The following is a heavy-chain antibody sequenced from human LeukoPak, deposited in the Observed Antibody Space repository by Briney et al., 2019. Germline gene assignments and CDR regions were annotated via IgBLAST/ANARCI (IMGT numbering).Heavy chain of an antibody. V-gene: IGHV4-59*08. Sequence: SETLSLTCTVSGGSISSYYWSWIRQPPGKGLEWIGYIYYSGSTNYNPSLKSRVTISVDTSKNQFSLKLSSVTAADTAVYYCARQGIAVAGTRHYYYYGMDVWGQGTTVTVSS. J-gene: IGHJ6*02. CDR1: GGSISSYY. D-gene: IGHD6-19*01. CDR3: ARQGIAVAGTRHYYYYGMDV. CDR2: IYYSGST.